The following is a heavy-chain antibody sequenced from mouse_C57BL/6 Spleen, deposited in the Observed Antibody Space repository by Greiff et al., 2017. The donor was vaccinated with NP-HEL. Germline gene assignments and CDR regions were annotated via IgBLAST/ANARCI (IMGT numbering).Heavy chain of an antibody. J-gene: IGHJ4*01. V-gene: IGHV1-55*01. CDR2: IYPGSGST. CDR1: GYTFTSYW. Sequence: VKLQESGAELVKPGASVKMSCKASGYTFTSYWITWVKQRPGQGLEWIGDIYPGSGSTNYNEKFKSKATLTVDTSSSTAYMQLSSLTSEDSAVYYCARQSYYGNYVDYAMDYWGQGTSVTVSS. D-gene: IGHD2-10*01. CDR3: ARQSYYGNYVDYAMDY.